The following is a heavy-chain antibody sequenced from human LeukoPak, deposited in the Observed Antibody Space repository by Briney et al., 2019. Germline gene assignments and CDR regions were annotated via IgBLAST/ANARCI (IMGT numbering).Heavy chain of an antibody. CDR3: ARTVEGHFDF. J-gene: IGHJ4*02. V-gene: IGHV3-21*01. CDR1: AVTFKTYT. Sequence: GGSLRLSCVASAVTFKTYTLNWVRQTPGKGLEWVSYISTAGNLINYADSVRGRFTISRDNAKNSLYLYMSSLTPEDTAVYYCARTVEGHFDFRGQGTLVTVSS. D-gene: IGHD5-24*01. CDR2: ISTAGNLI.